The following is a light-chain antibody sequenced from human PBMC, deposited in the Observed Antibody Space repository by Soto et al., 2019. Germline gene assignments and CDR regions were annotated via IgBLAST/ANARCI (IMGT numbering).Light chain of an antibody. V-gene: IGKV1-39*01. CDR3: QPSYTPQLT. CDR2: LAS. CDR1: ETITSY. J-gene: IGKJ4*01. Sequence: MQLNQSPSSLSASVGDRITITCRASETITSYLHWYQQIPGKAPRLLIFLASNLQRGVPSRFSGSGSGTNFTLTISGLQPEDFGIYFCQPSYTPQLTFGGGPKVAIK.